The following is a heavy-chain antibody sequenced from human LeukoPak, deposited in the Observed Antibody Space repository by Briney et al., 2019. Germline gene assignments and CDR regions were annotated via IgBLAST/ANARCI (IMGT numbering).Heavy chain of an antibody. CDR2: IYYSGST. CDR1: GGSISSYY. V-gene: IGHV4-39*01. D-gene: IGHD3-22*01. Sequence: SETLSLTCTVSGGSISSYYWSWIRQPPGKGLEWIGSIYYSGSTYYNPSLKSRVTISVDTSKNQFSLKLSSVTAADTAVYYCARHDSSGYHFDYWGQGTLVTVSS. J-gene: IGHJ4*02. CDR3: ARHDSSGYHFDY.